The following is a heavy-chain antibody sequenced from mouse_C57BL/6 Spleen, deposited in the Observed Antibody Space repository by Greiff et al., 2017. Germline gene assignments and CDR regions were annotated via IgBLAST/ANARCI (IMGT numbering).Heavy chain of an antibody. Sequence: QVQLKESGAELARPGASVKMSCKASGYTFTSYTMHWVKQRPGQGLEWIGYVNPSSGYNKYNQQFKEKATLTADKSSSTDYMQRISLASEDSADYYCARCRLYDDYDAWFAYGGQGTLVTVSA. CDR1: GYTFTSYT. J-gene: IGHJ3*01. V-gene: IGHV1-4*01. CDR3: ARCRLYDDYDAWFAY. CDR2: VNPSSGYN. D-gene: IGHD2-4*01.